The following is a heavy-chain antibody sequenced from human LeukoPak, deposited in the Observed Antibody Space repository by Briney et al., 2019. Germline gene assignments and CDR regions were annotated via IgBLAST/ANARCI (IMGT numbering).Heavy chain of an antibody. J-gene: IGHJ4*02. V-gene: IGHV3-23*01. CDR2: ISDSGGNT. CDR1: GFTFSNYA. CDR3: AFPVREPDY. D-gene: IGHD3-10*01. Sequence: QSGGSLRLSCAASGFTFSNYAMSWVRLAPDKGLEWVSGISDSGGNTYYADSVKGRFTISRDNSKNTLYLQMNSLRAEDTAVYYCAFPVREPDYWGQGALVTVSS.